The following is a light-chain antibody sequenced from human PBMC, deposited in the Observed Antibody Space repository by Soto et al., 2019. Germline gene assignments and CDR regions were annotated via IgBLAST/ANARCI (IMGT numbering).Light chain of an antibody. CDR1: NSNLGAGYD. Sequence: QSVLTQPPSVSGAPGQRVTISCTGHNSNLGAGYDVHWYQQLPGAAPKLVIFGNRNRPSGVPERFSGSKSGTSASLAITGLQAEDEADYYCQAYDYSLPAFGFGGGTKVTVL. CDR2: GNR. J-gene: IGLJ3*02. CDR3: QAYDYSLPAFG. V-gene: IGLV1-40*01.